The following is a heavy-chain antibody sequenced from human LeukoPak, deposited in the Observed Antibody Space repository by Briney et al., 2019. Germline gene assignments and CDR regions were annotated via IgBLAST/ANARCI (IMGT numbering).Heavy chain of an antibody. J-gene: IGHJ4*02. CDR3: ARGPGLHDY. V-gene: IGHV4-59*01. CDR2: SYYSGST. Sequence: SETPSLTCTVSGGSISSYYWSWIGQPPGKGQEWIGYSYYSGSTNYNPSLKSRVTISVDTSKNQSSLKLSSVTAADTAVYYCARGPGLHDYWGQGTLVTDSS. CDR1: GGSISSYY. D-gene: IGHD5-24*01.